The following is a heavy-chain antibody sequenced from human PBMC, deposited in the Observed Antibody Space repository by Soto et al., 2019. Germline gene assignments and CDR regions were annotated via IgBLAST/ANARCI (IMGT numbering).Heavy chain of an antibody. Sequence: EVQLLESGGGLVQPGGSLRLSCVASGFTFYSHAMSWVRQAPGKGLEWASAVRSSDGSTYYADSVKGRFTISRDNSKNTLYLQMSSLRAEDTAVYYCAKSLYYDSSGYPDGFDIWGQGTMVTVSS. D-gene: IGHD3-22*01. J-gene: IGHJ3*02. CDR2: VRSSDGST. CDR1: GFTFYSHA. CDR3: AKSLYYDSSGYPDGFDI. V-gene: IGHV3-23*01.